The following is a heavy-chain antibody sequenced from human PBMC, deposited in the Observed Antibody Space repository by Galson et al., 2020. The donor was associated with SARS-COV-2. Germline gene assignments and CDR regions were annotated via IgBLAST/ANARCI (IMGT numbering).Heavy chain of an antibody. D-gene: IGHD6-6*01. J-gene: IGHJ4*02. Sequence: SETLSLTCSASNGSISSDYWSWIRQTPGKGLEWIGFFHYDGSTNYNPSLRSRVTISIDPSKNQFSLKLSSVTAADSAVYYCARYTTSSVAFDFWGQGTLVTVAS. CDR1: NGSISSDY. CDR3: ARYTTSSVAFDF. CDR2: FHYDGST. V-gene: IGHV4-59*08.